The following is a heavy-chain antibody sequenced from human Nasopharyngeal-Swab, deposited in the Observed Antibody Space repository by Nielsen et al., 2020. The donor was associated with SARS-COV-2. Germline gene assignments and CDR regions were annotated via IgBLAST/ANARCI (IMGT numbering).Heavy chain of an antibody. V-gene: IGHV4-34*01. CDR2: VSHGGGT. Sequence: WIRQPPGKGLEWIGEVSHGGGTNYNPSLKSRVTISVATSKNQFSLRLSSVTAADTAVYYCARGGAGVVSTPVLGLGPYCSYYYMDVWGKGTTVTVSS. J-gene: IGHJ6*03. D-gene: IGHD3-10*01. CDR3: ARGGAGVVSTPVLGLGPYCSYYYMDV.